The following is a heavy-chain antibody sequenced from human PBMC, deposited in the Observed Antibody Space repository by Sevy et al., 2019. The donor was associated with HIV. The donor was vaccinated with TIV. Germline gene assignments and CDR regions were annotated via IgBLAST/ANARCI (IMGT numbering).Heavy chain of an antibody. V-gene: IGHV3-23*01. CDR1: GFTFSSYA. J-gene: IGHJ4*02. D-gene: IGHD3-22*01. CDR2: ISGSGGCP. CDR3: AKGAKGSRTYYDSSGLRTDY. Sequence: GGSLRLSCAASGFTFSSYAMSWVRQAPGKGLEWVSAISGSGGCPYYANSVKGQFTISRDNSKNTLYLQMNSLRAEDTAVYYCAKGAKGSRTYYDSSGLRTDYWGQGTLVTVSS.